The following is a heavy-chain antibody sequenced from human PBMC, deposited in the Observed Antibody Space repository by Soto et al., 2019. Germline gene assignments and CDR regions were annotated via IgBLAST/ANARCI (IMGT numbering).Heavy chain of an antibody. D-gene: IGHD2-2*01. CDR1: GGSFSGYY. CDR3: ARCDQSNCSSTRCYPHFDY. J-gene: IGHJ4*02. CDR2: INHSGST. Sequence: QVQLQQWGAGLLKPSETLSLTCAVYGGSFSGYYWSWIRQPPGKGLEWIGEINHSGSTNYNPSLKSLLATSVDATKHQFSRGLSAVTAADTAVYYCARCDQSNCSSTRCYPHFDYWRQGTLLTVSS. V-gene: IGHV4-34*01.